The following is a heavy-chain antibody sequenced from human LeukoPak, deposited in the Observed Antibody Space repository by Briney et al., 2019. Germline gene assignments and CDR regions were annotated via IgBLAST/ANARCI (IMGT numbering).Heavy chain of an antibody. V-gene: IGHV3-9*01. D-gene: IGHD6-19*01. CDR1: GFTFDDYA. CDR3: AKSRRRAVADPFDY. Sequence: GGSLRLSCAASGFTFDDYAMHWVRQAPGKGLEWVSGISWNSGSIGYADSVKGRFTISRDNAKNSLYLQMNSLRAEDTALYYCAKSRRRAVADPFDYWGQGTLVTVSS. CDR2: ISWNSGSI. J-gene: IGHJ4*02.